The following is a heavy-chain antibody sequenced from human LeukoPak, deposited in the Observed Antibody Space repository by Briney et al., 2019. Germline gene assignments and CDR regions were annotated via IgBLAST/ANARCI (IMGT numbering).Heavy chain of an antibody. D-gene: IGHD3-10*01. CDR2: ISAYNGNT. CDR1: GYTFTSYG. V-gene: IGHV1-18*01. J-gene: IGHJ4*02. CDR3: AAYYYGSGSSGAFDY. Sequence: GASVKVSCKASGYTFTSYGISWVRQAPGQGLEWMGWISAYNGNTNYAQKLQGRVTMTTDTSTSTAYTELRSLRSDDTAVYYCAAYYYGSGSSGAFDYWGQGTLVTVSS.